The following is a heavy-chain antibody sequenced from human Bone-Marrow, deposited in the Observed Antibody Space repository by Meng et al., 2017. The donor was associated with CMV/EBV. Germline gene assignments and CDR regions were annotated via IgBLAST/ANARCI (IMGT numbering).Heavy chain of an antibody. CDR2: IPYDGSNK. CDR3: ARELPTVMPFDY. CDR1: GFTFSSYA. Sequence: GGSLRLSCAASGFTFSSYAMHWVRQAPGKGLEWVAVIPYDGSNKYYADSVKGRFTISRDNSKNTLYLQMNSLRVEDTAVYYCARELPTVMPFDYWGLGTLVTVSS. D-gene: IGHD2-2*01. J-gene: IGHJ4*02. V-gene: IGHV3-30*04.